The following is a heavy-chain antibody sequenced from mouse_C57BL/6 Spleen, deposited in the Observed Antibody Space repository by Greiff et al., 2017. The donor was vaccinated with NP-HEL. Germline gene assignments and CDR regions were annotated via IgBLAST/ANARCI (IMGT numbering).Heavy chain of an antibody. V-gene: IGHV1-69*01. D-gene: IGHD1-1*01. J-gene: IGHJ1*03. CDR1: GYTFTSYW. CDR3: ARRIENYYGSSYPYWYFDV. Sequence: QVQLQQPGAELVMPGASVKLSCKASGYTFTSYWMHWVKQRPGQGLEWIGEIDPSDSYTNYNQKFKGKSTLTVDKSSSTAYMQLSSLTSEDSAVYYCARRIENYYGSSYPYWYFDVWGTGTTVTVSS. CDR2: IDPSDSYT.